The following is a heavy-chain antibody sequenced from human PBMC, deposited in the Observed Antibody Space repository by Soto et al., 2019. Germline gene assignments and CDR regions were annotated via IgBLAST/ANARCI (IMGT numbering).Heavy chain of an antibody. CDR3: ARLHFYGDYTVN. D-gene: IGHD4-17*01. CDR1: GFTFSSYS. Sequence: EVQLVESGGGLVQPGRSLRSSCAASGFTFSSYSMNWVRQAPGKGLEWVSYISSSSSTIYYADSGKGRFTISRDNAKTSLYLQMNSLRAVDTAVYYCARLHFYGDYTVNWCQGPLVTVSS. J-gene: IGHJ4*02. V-gene: IGHV3-48*01. CDR2: ISSSSSTI.